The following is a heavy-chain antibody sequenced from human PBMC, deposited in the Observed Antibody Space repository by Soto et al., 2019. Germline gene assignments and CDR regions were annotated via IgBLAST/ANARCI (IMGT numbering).Heavy chain of an antibody. Sequence: GGSLRLSCAASGCTLSYAWMNWIRQAPGKGLEWVGRIKRKTDGGTTDYAAPVKGRFTISRDDSKNTLYLQMNSLKTEDTAVYYCTKVFYDSSGYPDSWGQGTLVTVSS. CDR2: IKRKTDGGTT. V-gene: IGHV3-15*07. CDR3: TKVFYDSSGYPDS. CDR1: GCTLSYAW. J-gene: IGHJ4*02. D-gene: IGHD3-22*01.